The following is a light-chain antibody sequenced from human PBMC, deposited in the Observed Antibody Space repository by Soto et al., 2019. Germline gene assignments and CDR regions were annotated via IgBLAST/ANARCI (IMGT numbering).Light chain of an antibody. V-gene: IGKV3-15*01. Sequence: IVMTLSPATLSVSPGERANLSCRASQSVGTKLAWYQQTPGQAPRLLIYGASNRATGVPARISGSVSGTEFTLTIASLQSEEFAIYYCQKYSSWLWTVGQGTKVDIK. CDR3: QKYSSWLWT. CDR1: QSVGTK. CDR2: GAS. J-gene: IGKJ1*01.